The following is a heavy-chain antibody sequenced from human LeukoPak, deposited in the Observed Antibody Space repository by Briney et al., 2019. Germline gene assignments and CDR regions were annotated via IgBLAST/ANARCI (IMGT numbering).Heavy chain of an antibody. CDR3: ARAAAGTSRDY. J-gene: IGHJ4*02. CDR2: ISGSGGIT. D-gene: IGHD6-13*01. CDR1: GFTFSSYY. V-gene: IGHV3-21*01. Sequence: PGGSLRLSCAASGFTFSSYYWMHWVRQAPGKGLEWVSAISGSGGITYYADSVKGRFSISRDNAENSVYLQMNSLRVEDTAVYYCARAAAGTSRDYWGQGTLVTVSP.